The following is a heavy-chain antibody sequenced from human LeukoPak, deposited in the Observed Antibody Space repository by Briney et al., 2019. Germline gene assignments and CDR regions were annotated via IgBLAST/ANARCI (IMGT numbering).Heavy chain of an antibody. V-gene: IGHV3-74*01. Sequence: PGGSLRLSCAASGFIFSSYWMHWVRQAPGKGLVWVSRIKSDGSITSYADAVKGRFTISRDNAKNTLYLQMNSLRAEDTAVYYCAGSSGPNWFDPWGQGTRVTVSS. CDR2: IKSDGSIT. CDR1: GFIFSSYW. CDR3: AGSSGPNWFDP. D-gene: IGHD3-22*01. J-gene: IGHJ5*02.